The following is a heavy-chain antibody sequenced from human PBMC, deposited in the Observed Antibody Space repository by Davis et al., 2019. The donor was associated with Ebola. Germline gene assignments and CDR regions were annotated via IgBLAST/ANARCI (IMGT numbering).Heavy chain of an antibody. J-gene: IGHJ5*02. Sequence: ASVKVSCKASGYTFTSHWMHWVRQAPGQGLEWVGVISPTGGVTVKAQKFQGRVTMTRDTSTSTDYMELSSLISEDTAVYYCARDHSSSSEAWWFDPWGQGTLVTVSS. CDR1: GYTFTSHW. V-gene: IGHV1-46*01. CDR3: ARDHSSSSEAWWFDP. CDR2: ISPTGGVT. D-gene: IGHD6-6*01.